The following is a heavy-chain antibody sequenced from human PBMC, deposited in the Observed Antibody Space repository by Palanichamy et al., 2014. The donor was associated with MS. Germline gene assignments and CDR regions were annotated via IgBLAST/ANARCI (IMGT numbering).Heavy chain of an antibody. CDR2: INHSGSP. CDR1: GGSFSGYY. J-gene: IGHJ6*02. V-gene: IGHV4-34*01. CDR3: ARGVDYYESYYYYGMDV. D-gene: IGHD3-22*01. Sequence: QVQLQQWGGRTVEAFGDPVLTCAVYGGSFSGYYWSWIRQSPGKGLEWIGEINHSGSPNYNPSLKSRVTISVDTSKNQFSLKLSSVTAADTAMYYCARGVDYYESYYYYGMDVWGQGTTVTVSS.